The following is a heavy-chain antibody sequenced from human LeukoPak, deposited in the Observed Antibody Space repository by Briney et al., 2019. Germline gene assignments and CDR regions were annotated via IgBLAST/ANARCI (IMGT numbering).Heavy chain of an antibody. CDR2: INPNSGGT. D-gene: IGHD3-22*01. CDR1: GYSFTDYY. J-gene: IGHJ3*02. V-gene: IGHV1-2*02. CDR3: APSLYYYDSTDSGGAFDI. Sequence: ASVKVSCKASGYSFTDYYMHWVRQAPGQGLEWMGWINPNSGGTNYAQKFQGRVTMTRDTSISTAYMELSRLRSDDTAVYYCAPSLYYYDSTDSGGAFDIWGQGTMVTVSS.